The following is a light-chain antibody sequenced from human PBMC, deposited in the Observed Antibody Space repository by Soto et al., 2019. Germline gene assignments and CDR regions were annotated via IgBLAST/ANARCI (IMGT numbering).Light chain of an antibody. V-gene: IGKV3-20*01. CDR3: QRYGSSRWT. Sequence: EIVLTQSPGTLSLSPGERATLTCRASQSVSSAYLAWYQQKPGQAPRLLIYGASSRATGIPDRFSGSGSGTDFSLTISRLEPEDFAVYYRQRYGSSRWTFGQGTTVEIK. CDR1: QSVSSAY. J-gene: IGKJ1*01. CDR2: GAS.